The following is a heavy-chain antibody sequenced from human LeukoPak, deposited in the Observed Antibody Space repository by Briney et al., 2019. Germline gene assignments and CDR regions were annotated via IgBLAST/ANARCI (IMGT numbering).Heavy chain of an antibody. J-gene: IGHJ4*02. D-gene: IGHD6-19*01. CDR1: GYTFTSYY. V-gene: IGHV1-46*01. Sequence: GASVKVSRKASGYTFTSYYMHWVRQAPGQGLEWMGIINPSGGSTSYAQKFQGRVTMTRDMSTSTVYMELSSLRSEDTAVYYCARDPGYSSGQGPYYFDYWGQGTLVTVSS. CDR2: INPSGGST. CDR3: ARDPGYSSGQGPYYFDY.